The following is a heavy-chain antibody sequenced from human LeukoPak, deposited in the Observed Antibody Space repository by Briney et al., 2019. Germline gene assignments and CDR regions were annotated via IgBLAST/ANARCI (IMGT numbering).Heavy chain of an antibody. D-gene: IGHD2-21*02. CDR2: IYISGST. J-gene: IGHJ6*03. CDR1: GGSISTSSYY. V-gene: IGHV4-61*02. CDR3: ARIYCGGDCRGYYYHYYMDV. Sequence: SETLSHTCTVSGGSISTSSYYWSWIRQPAGKGLEWIGRIYISGSTNYNPSLKSRVTISVDRSKNQFSLKLSSVTAADTAVYYCARIYCGGDCRGYYYHYYMDVWGKGTTVTISS.